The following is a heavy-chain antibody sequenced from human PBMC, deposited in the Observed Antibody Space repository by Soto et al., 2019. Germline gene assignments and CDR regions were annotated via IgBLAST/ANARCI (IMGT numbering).Heavy chain of an antibody. D-gene: IGHD3-22*01. CDR2: ISSSGTTI. CDR1: GFTFSSHE. CDR3: VRATYFSDSSGYTRCFDY. J-gene: IGHJ4*02. Sequence: EVQLVESGGDLVQPGGSLRLSCAASGFTFSSHEMNWIRQAPGKGLEWVSYISSSGTTIYYADSVKGRFTISRDNAKNSLFLQMNSLKTEDTAVYFCVRATYFSDSSGYTRCFDYWGQGTLVTVSS. V-gene: IGHV3-48*03.